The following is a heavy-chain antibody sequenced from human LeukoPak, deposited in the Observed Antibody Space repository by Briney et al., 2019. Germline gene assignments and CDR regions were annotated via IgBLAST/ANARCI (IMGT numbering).Heavy chain of an antibody. D-gene: IGHD4-23*01. CDR2: IYYSGRT. V-gene: IGHV4-59*01. CDR1: GVSISSYY. J-gene: IGHJ6*02. Sequence: PSETLSLTCTVSGVSISSYYWSWIRQPPGKGLEWIGYIYYSGRTNYNPSLKSRVTISVDTSKNEISLKLSSVTAADTAFYYCARDVGGNSPRYYYGLDVWGQGTTVTVSS. CDR3: ARDVGGNSPRYYYGLDV.